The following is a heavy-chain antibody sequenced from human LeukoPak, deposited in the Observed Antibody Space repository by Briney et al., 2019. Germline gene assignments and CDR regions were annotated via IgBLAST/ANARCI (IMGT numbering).Heavy chain of an antibody. V-gene: IGHV1-2*02. CDR2: INPNSGGT. CDR1: GHTFTGYY. J-gene: IGHJ3*02. D-gene: IGHD6-13*01. Sequence: GASVKVSCKASGHTFTGYYLHWVRQAPGQGLEWMGWINPNSGGTKYAQKFQGRVTVTRDTSISTAYMELTRLRSDDTAVYYCARGETEETGTRPDAFDIWGQGTMVTVSS. CDR3: ARGETEETGTRPDAFDI.